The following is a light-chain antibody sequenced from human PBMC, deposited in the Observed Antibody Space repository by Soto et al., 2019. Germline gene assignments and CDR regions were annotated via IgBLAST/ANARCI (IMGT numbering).Light chain of an antibody. J-gene: IGKJ1*01. CDR1: LTIGDS. Sequence: DIRMTQSPPSLSASVGDRVTITCRASLTIGDSLSWFQQKVGKPPTLLIYGASALQSGVPARFSGSGSGTDFTLTINNMQREDFATYYCQQTYNLPRTFGQGTKVDIK. CDR2: GAS. CDR3: QQTYNLPRT. V-gene: IGKV1-39*01.